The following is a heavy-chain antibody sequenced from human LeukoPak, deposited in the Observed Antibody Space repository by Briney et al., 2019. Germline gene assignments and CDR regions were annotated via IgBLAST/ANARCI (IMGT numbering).Heavy chain of an antibody. J-gene: IGHJ4*02. CDR1: GYSFTSYW. D-gene: IGHD2-15*01. V-gene: IGHV5-51*01. CDR3: ARHRTRVVVAALDY. Sequence: GGSLQISCKGCGYSFTSYWSGWGRQVPGKGLGWMGIIHPGASDTRYSPSFQGQVTISADKSISTADLQWSSLKASDTAMYYCARHRTRVVVAALDYWGQGTLVTVSS. CDR2: IHPGASDT.